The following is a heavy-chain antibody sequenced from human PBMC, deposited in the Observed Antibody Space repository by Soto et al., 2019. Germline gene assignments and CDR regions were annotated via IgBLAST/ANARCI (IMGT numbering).Heavy chain of an antibody. CDR2: ISVFNGNT. J-gene: IGHJ3*01. CDR1: GYNFTGYG. CDR3: GRDGSGCVIDS. V-gene: IGHV1-18*01. Sequence: QVQLVQSGAEVKKPVASVKVSCKTSGYNFTGYGINWVRQAPGHGLEGMGWISVFNGNTKYGQNIQDRVIMTTDTSTGSAYMALRGLRPDYAAVYFWGRDGSGCVIDSWGQGTMLIVSS. D-gene: IGHD3-16*02.